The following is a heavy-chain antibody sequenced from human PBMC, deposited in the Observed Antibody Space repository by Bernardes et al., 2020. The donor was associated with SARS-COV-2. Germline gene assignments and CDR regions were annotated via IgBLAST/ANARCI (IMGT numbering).Heavy chain of an antibody. D-gene: IGHD1-26*01. CDR1: GFTFSSYD. J-gene: IGHJ3*02. CDR3: AGAGELLHAFDI. Sequence: GGSLRLSCAASGFTFSSYDMHWFRQATGKGLEWVSAIGTAGDTYYPGSVKGRFTISRENAKNSLYIQMNSLRAGDTAVYYCAGAGELLHAFDIWGQGTIVTIS. CDR2: IGTAGDT. V-gene: IGHV3-13*01.